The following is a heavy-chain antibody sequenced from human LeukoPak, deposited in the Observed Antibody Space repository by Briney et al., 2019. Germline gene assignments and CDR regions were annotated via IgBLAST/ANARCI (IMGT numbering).Heavy chain of an antibody. Sequence: SETLSLTCTVSGGSISNYYWSWIRQPPGKGLEWIGYIYNSGSTNYNPSLRSRVTISVDTSKNQFSLKLNSVTAADTAVYYCVRDRELTYWSQGTLVTVSS. J-gene: IGHJ4*02. D-gene: IGHD1-26*01. CDR2: IYNSGST. CDR1: GGSISNYY. V-gene: IGHV4-59*01. CDR3: VRDRELTY.